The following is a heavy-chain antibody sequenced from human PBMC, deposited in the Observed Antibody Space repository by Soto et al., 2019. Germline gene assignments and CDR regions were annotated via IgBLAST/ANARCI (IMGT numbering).Heavy chain of an antibody. V-gene: IGHV3-30*18. CDR1: GFNFSTYD. CDR2: ISYDGSNK. D-gene: IGHD3-3*01. Sequence: PGGSLRLSCEVSGFNFSTYDMHWVRQAPGQGLEWVAVISYDGSNKYYADSVKGRFTISRDNSKNTLYLQMNSLRAEDTAVYYCAKDSWSGYSPWSYYYYYYGMDVWGQGTTVTVSS. CDR3: AKDSWSGYSPWSYYYYYYGMDV. J-gene: IGHJ6*02.